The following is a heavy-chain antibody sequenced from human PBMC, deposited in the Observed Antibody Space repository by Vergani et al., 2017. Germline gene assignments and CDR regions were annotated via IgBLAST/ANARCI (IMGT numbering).Heavy chain of an antibody. CDR2: ISYDGSNK. Sequence: QVQLVESGGGVVQPGRSLRLSCAASGFTFSSYAMHWVRQAPGKGLEWVAVISYDGSNKYYADSVKGRFTISRDNSKNTLYLQMNSLRAEDTAVYYCARDRYGDYVPDYWGQGTLVTVSS. CDR3: ARDRYGDYVPDY. D-gene: IGHD4-17*01. V-gene: IGHV3-30-3*01. J-gene: IGHJ4*02. CDR1: GFTFSSYA.